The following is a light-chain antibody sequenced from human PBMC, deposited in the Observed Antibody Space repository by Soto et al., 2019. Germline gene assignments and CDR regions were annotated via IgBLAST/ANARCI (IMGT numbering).Light chain of an antibody. CDR1: SSDVGAYNF. Sequence: QSALTQPASVSGSPGQSITISCTGTSSDVGAYNFVSWYQQHPGKAPKLIIYEVNTRASGICHRFSGSKSGNTASLTISGLQAEDDADYYCSSYTTSRTLYVFGTGTKLTVL. CDR2: EVN. CDR3: SSYTTSRTLYV. V-gene: IGLV2-14*03. J-gene: IGLJ1*01.